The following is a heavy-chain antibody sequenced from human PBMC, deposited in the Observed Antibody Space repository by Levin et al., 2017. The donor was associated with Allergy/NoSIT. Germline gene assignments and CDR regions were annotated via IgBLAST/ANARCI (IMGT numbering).Heavy chain of an antibody. CDR2: IYYSGTT. J-gene: IGHJ4*02. CDR3: ARRGSFYPYFDS. D-gene: IGHD3-10*01. V-gene: IGHV4-39*01. CDR1: GGSVSSSSYY. Sequence: SPTLSLTCSVSGGSVSSSSYYWGWIRQPPGKGLEWIGSIYYSGTTSYNPSLKSRLTISIDTSKNLFSLNLSSVTAADTAVYFCARRGSFYPYFDSWGQGTLVTVSS.